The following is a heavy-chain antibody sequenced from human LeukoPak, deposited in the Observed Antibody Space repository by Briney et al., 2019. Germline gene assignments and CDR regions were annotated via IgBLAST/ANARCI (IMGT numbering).Heavy chain of an antibody. CDR3: ARDPTYTDFWSGYYTTNNYYMDV. J-gene: IGHJ6*03. CDR1: GYTFTSYG. V-gene: IGHV1-18*01. D-gene: IGHD3-3*01. Sequence: VASVKVSCKASGYTFTSYGISWVRQAPGQGLEWMEWISAYNGNTNYAQKLQGRVTMTTDTSTSTAYMELRSLRSDDTAVYYCARDPTYTDFWSGYYTTNNYYMDVWGKGTTVTVSS. CDR2: ISAYNGNT.